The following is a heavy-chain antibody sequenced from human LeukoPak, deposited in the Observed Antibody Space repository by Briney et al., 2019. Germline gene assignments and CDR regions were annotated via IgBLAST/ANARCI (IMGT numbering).Heavy chain of an antibody. D-gene: IGHD6-25*01. J-gene: IGHJ3*02. CDR3: ARVGTGSWFGAFDI. CDR2: INPNSGGT. Sequence: ASVKVSCKASGYTFTGYYMRWVRQAPGQGLEWMGRINPNSGGTNYAQKFQGRVTMTRDTSISTAYMELSRLRSDDTAVYYCARVGTGSWFGAFDIWGQGTMVTVSS. CDR1: GYTFTGYY. V-gene: IGHV1-2*06.